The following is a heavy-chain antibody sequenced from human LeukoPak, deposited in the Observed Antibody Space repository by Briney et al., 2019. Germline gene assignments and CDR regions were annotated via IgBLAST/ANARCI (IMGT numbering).Heavy chain of an antibody. CDR2: ISGSGGST. D-gene: IGHD6-13*01. CDR1: GFTFSSYA. CDR3: AKVLDPTGYSSSWYGFLFDP. Sequence: GESLSLSCTASGFTFSSYAMSWVRQAPGKGLEWVSDISGSGGSTYYADSVKGRFTISRDKSKNTLYLQMNSLRAEDTAVYYCAKVLDPTGYSSSWYGFLFDPWGQETLVTVSS. J-gene: IGHJ5*02. V-gene: IGHV3-23*01.